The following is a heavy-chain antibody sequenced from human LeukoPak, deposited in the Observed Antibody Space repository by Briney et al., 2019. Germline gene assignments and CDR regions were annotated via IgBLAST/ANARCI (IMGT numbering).Heavy chain of an antibody. J-gene: IGHJ3*02. Sequence: GGSLRLSCAASGFTFSSYWMSWVRQAPGKGLEWVSVIYSGGSTYYADSVKGRFTISRDNSKNTLYLQMNSLRAEDTAVYYCARFMVRGDSDAFDIWGQGTMVTVSS. CDR2: IYSGGST. CDR3: ARFMVRGDSDAFDI. CDR1: GFTFSSYW. D-gene: IGHD3-10*01. V-gene: IGHV3-53*01.